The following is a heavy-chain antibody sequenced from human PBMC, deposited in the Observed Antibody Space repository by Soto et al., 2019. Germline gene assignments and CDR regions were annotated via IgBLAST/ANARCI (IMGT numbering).Heavy chain of an antibody. CDR2: IYPGDSDT. D-gene: IGHD1-1*01. CDR1: GYSFTSYW. CDR3: ARHQLDSKQAQPYYYYYMDV. V-gene: IGHV5-51*01. Sequence: GESLKISCKGSGYSFTSYWIGWVRQMPGKGLEWMGIIYPGDSDTRYSPSFQGQVTISADKSISTAYLQWSSLKASDTAIYYCARHQLDSKQAQPYYYYYMDVWGKGTTVTVSS. J-gene: IGHJ6*03.